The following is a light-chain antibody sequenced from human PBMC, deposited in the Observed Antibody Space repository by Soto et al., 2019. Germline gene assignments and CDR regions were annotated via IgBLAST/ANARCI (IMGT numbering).Light chain of an antibody. J-gene: IGLJ1*01. Sequence: SALTQPRSVSGSPGQSVTISCTGTSSDVGAYNYVSWYQQHPGKAPKVMIYDVSKRPSGVPDRFSGSKSGTTASLTISGLQADYEADYYCCSYAGSYNYVFGSGTKLTVL. CDR3: CSYAGSYNYV. CDR1: SSDVGAYNY. CDR2: DVS. V-gene: IGLV2-11*01.